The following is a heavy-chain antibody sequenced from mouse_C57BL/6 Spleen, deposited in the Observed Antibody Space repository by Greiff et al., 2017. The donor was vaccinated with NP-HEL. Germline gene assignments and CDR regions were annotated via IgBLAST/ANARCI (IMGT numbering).Heavy chain of an antibody. J-gene: IGHJ2*01. CDR2: INPGSGGT. Sequence: QVQLQQSGAELVRPGTSVKVSCKASGYAFTNYLIEWVKQRPGQGLEWIGVINPGSGGTNYNEKFKGKATLTADKSSSTAYMQLSSLTSADSAVDFCAREWLGCCDYWGQGTTLTVSS. V-gene: IGHV1-54*01. D-gene: IGHD3-3*01. CDR3: AREWLGCCDY. CDR1: GYAFTNYL.